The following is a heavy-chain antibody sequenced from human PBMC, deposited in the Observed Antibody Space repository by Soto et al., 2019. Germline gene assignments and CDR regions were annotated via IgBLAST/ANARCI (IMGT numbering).Heavy chain of an antibody. V-gene: IGHV3-30*18. Sequence: VGSLRLSCAASGFTFSSYGMHWVRQAPGKGLEWVAVISYDGSNKYYADSVKGRFTISRDNSKNTLYLQMNSLRAEDTAVYYCAKVDWPGYREGLCGMDVWGQGTTVTVSS. D-gene: IGHD3-9*01. J-gene: IGHJ6*02. CDR3: AKVDWPGYREGLCGMDV. CDR1: GFTFSSYG. CDR2: ISYDGSNK.